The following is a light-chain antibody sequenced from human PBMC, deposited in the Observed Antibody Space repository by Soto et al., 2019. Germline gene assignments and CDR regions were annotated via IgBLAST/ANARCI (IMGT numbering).Light chain of an antibody. V-gene: IGKV1-9*01. CDR2: AAS. CDR1: QNINTF. Sequence: DMQLTQSPSFLSASVGDRVTITCRASQNINTFLAWYQQKPGKAPNLLIFAASTLLGGVPSRLSGSGSGTEFSLTISSLQPEDFATYYCQQLNTYPFTFGPGTKVEI. CDR3: QQLNTYPFT. J-gene: IGKJ3*01.